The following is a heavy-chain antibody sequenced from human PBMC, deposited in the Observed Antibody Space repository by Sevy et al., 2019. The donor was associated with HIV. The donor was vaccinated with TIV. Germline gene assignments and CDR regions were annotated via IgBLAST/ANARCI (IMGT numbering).Heavy chain of an antibody. D-gene: IGHD6-19*01. Sequence: ASVKVSCKASGYTFTSYDINWVRQATGQGLEWMGWMNPNSGSTGYSQKFQGRVTMTRNTSINTAYMEPSGLRSEDTAVYYCARVVFASRGWYYWGQGTLVTVSP. V-gene: IGHV1-8*01. J-gene: IGHJ4*02. CDR2: MNPNSGST. CDR3: ARVVFASRGWYY. CDR1: GYTFTSYD.